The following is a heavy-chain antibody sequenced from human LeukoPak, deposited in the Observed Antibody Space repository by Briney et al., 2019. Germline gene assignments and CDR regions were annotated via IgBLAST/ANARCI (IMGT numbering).Heavy chain of an antibody. CDR1: GGSISSGDYY. V-gene: IGHV4-30-4*08. CDR2: IYYSGST. CDR3: ARGDYYYGSGRPFDY. Sequence: SQTLSLTCTVSGGSISSGDYYWSWIRQPPGKGLEWIGYIYYSGSTYYNPSLKSRVTISVDTSKNQFSLKLSSVTAADTAVYYCARGDYYYGSGRPFDYWGQGTLVTVSS. J-gene: IGHJ4*02. D-gene: IGHD3-10*01.